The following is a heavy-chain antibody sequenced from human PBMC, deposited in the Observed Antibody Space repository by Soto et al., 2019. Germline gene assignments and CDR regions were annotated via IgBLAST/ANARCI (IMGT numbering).Heavy chain of an antibody. CDR2: TYRDGDK. Sequence: QITLKASGPTLVKPTQTLTLTCTFSGFSLNTGGLGVGWMRQPQGQALEWLALTYRDGDKRYSPSLQSRLSIAKDTANNQFVPTSANMDLVDTAHYYCVPSRLGVDCLRSDSTHYYYGMDVWGQGNTVTVSS. D-gene: IGHD2-21*02. CDR3: VPSRLGVDCLRSDSTHYYYGMDV. V-gene: IGHV2-5*02. J-gene: IGHJ6*02. CDR1: GFSLNTGGLG.